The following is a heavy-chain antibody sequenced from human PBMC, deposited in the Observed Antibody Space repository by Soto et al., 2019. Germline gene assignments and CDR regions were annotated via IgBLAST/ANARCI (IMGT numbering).Heavy chain of an antibody. J-gene: IGHJ6*02. CDR2: INPSGGST. V-gene: IGHV1-46*01. D-gene: IGHD6-19*01. CDR3: AREHSSGWYTGNGMDV. CDR1: GYTFTSYY. Sequence: GASVKVSCKASGYTFTSYYMHWVRQAPGQGLEWMGIINPSGGSTSYAQKFQGRVTMTRDTSTSTVYMELSSLRSEDTAVYYCAREHSSGWYTGNGMDVWGQGTTVTAP.